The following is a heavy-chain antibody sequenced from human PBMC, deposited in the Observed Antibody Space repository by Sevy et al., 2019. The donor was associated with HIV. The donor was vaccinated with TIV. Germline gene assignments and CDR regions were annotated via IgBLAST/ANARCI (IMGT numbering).Heavy chain of an antibody. V-gene: IGHV3-30*18. CDR3: AKNRPPGGSYFSRHAMDV. D-gene: IGHD3-16*01. Sequence: GGSLRLSCAASGFTFSAYDMHWVRQAPGKGLEWVAIISSDGSYRYYADSVRGRFSMSKDNSKNTMYLQISALSIDDSAVYYCAKNRPPGGSYFSRHAMDVWGRGTTVTVSS. J-gene: IGHJ6*02. CDR2: ISSDGSYR. CDR1: GFTFSAYD.